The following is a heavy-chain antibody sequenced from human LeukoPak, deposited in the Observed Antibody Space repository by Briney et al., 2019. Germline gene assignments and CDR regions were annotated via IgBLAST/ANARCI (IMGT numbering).Heavy chain of an antibody. Sequence: SETLSLTCTVSGGSISSGDYYWSWIRQPPGKGLEWIGYIYYSGSTYYNPSLKSRVTISVDTSKNQFSLKLSSVTAADTAVYYCARGTFHYYDSSGYLNLWGQGTLVTVSS. CDR1: GGSISSGDYY. CDR2: IYYSGST. J-gene: IGHJ4*02. D-gene: IGHD3-22*01. V-gene: IGHV4-30-4*01. CDR3: ARGTFHYYDSSGYLNL.